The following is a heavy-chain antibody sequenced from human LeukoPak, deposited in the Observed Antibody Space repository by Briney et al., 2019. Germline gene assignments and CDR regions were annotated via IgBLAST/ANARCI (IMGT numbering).Heavy chain of an antibody. CDR2: IYYSEST. D-gene: IGHD2-2*01. Sequence: SSETLSLTCTVSGGSISSSTYYWGWIRQPPGKGLEWIGSIYYSESTYYNPSLKSRVSMSVDTSKSQFSLRLSSVTAADTAVYYCARGRYCTATACYGGDAFDIWGQGTVVTVSS. CDR1: GGSISSSTYY. J-gene: IGHJ3*02. V-gene: IGHV4-39*07. CDR3: ARGRYCTATACYGGDAFDI.